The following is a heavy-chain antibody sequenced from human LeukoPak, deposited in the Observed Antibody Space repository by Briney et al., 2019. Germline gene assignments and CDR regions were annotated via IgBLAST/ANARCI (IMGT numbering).Heavy chain of an antibody. CDR3: ARDGGGIDY. J-gene: IGHJ4*02. CDR1: GASLSTTNW. CDR2: IYQGRT. V-gene: IGHV4-4*02. Sequence: SGTLSLTCGVSGASLSTTNWWSWVRQPPGKGLEWIGQIYQGRTNYNPSLRSRATISVDKPNNQFSLNLKFVTAADTAVYYCARDGGGIDYWGQGLLVTVSS. D-gene: IGHD2-15*01.